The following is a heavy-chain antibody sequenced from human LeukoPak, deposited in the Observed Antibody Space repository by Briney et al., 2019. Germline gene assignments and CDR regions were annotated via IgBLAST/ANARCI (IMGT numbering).Heavy chain of an antibody. J-gene: IGHJ6*03. CDR2: ISYEEGDE. Sequence: GRSLRLSCAASGYAFRGYPMYWVRQAPGKGLEWVAFISYEEGDELYADSVKGRFIISRDDSKSTLYLQMNSLRPEDTAVFYCVRAGGAWSTTHYYYYMDVWGNGTTVTVSS. CDR3: VRAGGAWSTTHYYYYMDV. CDR1: GYAFRGYP. D-gene: IGHD4-11*01. V-gene: IGHV3-30*01.